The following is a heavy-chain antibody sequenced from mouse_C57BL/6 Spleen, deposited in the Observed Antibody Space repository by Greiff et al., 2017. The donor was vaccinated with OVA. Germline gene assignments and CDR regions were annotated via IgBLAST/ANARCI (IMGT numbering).Heavy chain of an antibody. Sequence: VQLQQSGPELVKPGASVKISCKASGYAFSSSWMNWVKQRPGKGLEWIGRIYPGDGDTNYNGKFKGTATLTADKSSSTAYMQLSSLTSEDSAVXFCAYSKEAMDYWGQGTSVTVSS. J-gene: IGHJ4*01. CDR3: AYSKEAMDY. CDR2: IYPGDGDT. CDR1: GYAFSSSW. D-gene: IGHD2-5*01. V-gene: IGHV1-82*01.